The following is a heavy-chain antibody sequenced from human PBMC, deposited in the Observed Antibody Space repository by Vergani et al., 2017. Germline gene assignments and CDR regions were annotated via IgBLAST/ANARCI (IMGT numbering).Heavy chain of an antibody. V-gene: IGHV3-33*01. Sequence: QVQLVESGGGVVQPGRSLRLSCAASGFTFSSYGMHWVRQAPGKGLEWVAVIWYDGSNKYYADSVKGRFTISRDNSKNTLYLQMNSLRAEDTAVYYCARGEIRYFDWLNYYYYGMDVWGQGP. CDR1: GFTFSSYG. CDR2: IWYDGSNK. J-gene: IGHJ6*02. D-gene: IGHD3-9*01. CDR3: ARGEIRYFDWLNYYYYGMDV.